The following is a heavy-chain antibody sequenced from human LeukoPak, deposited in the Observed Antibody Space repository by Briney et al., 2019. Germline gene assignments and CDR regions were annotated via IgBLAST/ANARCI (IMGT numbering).Heavy chain of an antibody. V-gene: IGHV4-31*03. CDR2: KYYSGSA. Sequence: SETLSLTCNVSGVSISDGRYYWAWIRQRPGRGLGWIGYKYYSGSAKYNPSLKSRLTISIDTPENQFSLHLSSVTAADTAMYYCATPYCSSLSCLDVFNIWGQGRMVTVSS. D-gene: IGHD2-2*01. CDR3: ATPYCSSLSCLDVFNI. CDR1: GVSISDGRYY. J-gene: IGHJ3*02.